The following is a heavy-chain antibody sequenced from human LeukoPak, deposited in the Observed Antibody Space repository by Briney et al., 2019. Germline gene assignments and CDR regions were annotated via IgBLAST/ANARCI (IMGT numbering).Heavy chain of an antibody. CDR2: VTIGGGDT. J-gene: IGHJ6*02. Sequence: EPGGSLRLSCAASGFTFNNYAMNWVRQAPGKGLEWVSAVTIGGGDTFYLDSVKGRFTIFREDARSSVYLQMNNLRTGDTAVYFCARGLRSDQLVRGLINVWGQGTTVIVSS. CDR3: ARGLRSDQLVRGLINV. CDR1: GFTFNNYA. D-gene: IGHD3-10*01. V-gene: IGHV3-23*01.